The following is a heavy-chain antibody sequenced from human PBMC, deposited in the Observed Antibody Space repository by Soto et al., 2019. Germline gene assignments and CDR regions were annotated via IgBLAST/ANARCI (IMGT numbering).Heavy chain of an antibody. D-gene: IGHD2-2*01. CDR2: INPNSGGT. CDR1: GYTFTGYY. Sequence: ASVKVSCKASGYTFTGYYMHWVRQAPGQGLEWMEWINPNSGGTNYAQKNKGWVTMTRDTSISTAYKKLSRMRSDDMAVYYCARGCSSTSCYSLFGMDVWGQGTTVTVSS. J-gene: IGHJ6*02. V-gene: IGHV1-2*04. CDR3: ARGCSSTSCYSLFGMDV.